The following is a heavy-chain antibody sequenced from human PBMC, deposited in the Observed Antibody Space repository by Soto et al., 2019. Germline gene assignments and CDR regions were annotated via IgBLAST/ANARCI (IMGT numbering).Heavy chain of an antibody. CDR1: GGSINSGGYY. V-gene: IGHV4-31*03. CDR2: MYYSGST. D-gene: IGHD6-13*01. J-gene: IGHJ4*02. CDR3: ARGYRESGYSSSWVFDY. Sequence: QVQLRESGPGLVKPSQTLSLTCTVSGGSINSGGYYWNWIRQHPGKGLEWIGYMYYSGSTYYIPSPRSRFIISADTYENHHSLQLSSVTAADTAVYFCARGYRESGYSSSWVFDYWGQGTLVNVSS.